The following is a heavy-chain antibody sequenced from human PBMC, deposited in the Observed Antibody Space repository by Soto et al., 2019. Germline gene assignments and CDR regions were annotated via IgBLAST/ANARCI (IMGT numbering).Heavy chain of an antibody. CDR1: GYNFANYW. V-gene: IGHV5-51*01. J-gene: IGHJ4*02. Sequence: GESLKISCKGSGYNFANYWIGWVRQMSGKGLEWMGIIRPSNSDTRYSPSFQGQVTISADKSISTAYLQWSSLKASDTAMYYCARHVEDSSGYYLPGWGQGTLVTVSS. CDR3: ARHVEDSSGYYLPG. D-gene: IGHD3-22*01. CDR2: IRPSNSDT.